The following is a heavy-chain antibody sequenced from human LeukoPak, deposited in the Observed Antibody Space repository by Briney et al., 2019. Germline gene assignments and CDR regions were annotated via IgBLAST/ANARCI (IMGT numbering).Heavy chain of an antibody. D-gene: IGHD2-21*01. CDR3: ARGRGTWYSPDYFDY. CDR1: GFTFSTYA. Sequence: GGSLRLSCAASGFTFSTYAMHWVRQAPGKGLEWVAVISYDGSNIYYADSVKGRFTISRDNSKNTLYLQMNSLRAEDTAVYYCARGRGTWYSPDYFDYWGQGTLVTVSS. V-gene: IGHV3-30-3*01. CDR2: ISYDGSNI. J-gene: IGHJ4*02.